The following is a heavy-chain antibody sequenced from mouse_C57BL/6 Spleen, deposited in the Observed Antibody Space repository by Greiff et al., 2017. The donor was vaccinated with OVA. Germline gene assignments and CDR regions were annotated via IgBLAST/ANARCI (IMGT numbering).Heavy chain of an antibody. J-gene: IGHJ1*03. V-gene: IGHV1-62-2*01. D-gene: IGHD1-1*01. CDR1: GYTFTEYT. CDR2: FYPGSGSI. CDR3: ARHEEAYYGSSDWYFDV. Sequence: VKLMESGAELVKPGASVKLSCKASGYTFTEYTIHWVKQRSGQGLEWIGWFYPGSGSIKYNEKFKDKATLTADKSSSTVYMELSRLTSEDSAVYFCARHEEAYYGSSDWYFDVWGTGTTVTVSS.